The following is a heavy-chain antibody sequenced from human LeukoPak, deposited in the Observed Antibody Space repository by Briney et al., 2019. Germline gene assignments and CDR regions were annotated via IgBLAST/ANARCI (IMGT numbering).Heavy chain of an antibody. CDR2: INHSGST. CDR1: GGSFSGYY. Sequence: PSETLSLTCAVYGGSFSGYYWSWIRQPPGKGLEWIGEINHSGSTNYNPSLKSRVTISVDTSKNQFSLKLSSVTAADTAVYYCARQMSSSSWFIWKASNWFDPWGQGTLVTVSS. V-gene: IGHV4-34*01. J-gene: IGHJ5*02. CDR3: ARQMSSSSWFIWKASNWFDP. D-gene: IGHD6-13*01.